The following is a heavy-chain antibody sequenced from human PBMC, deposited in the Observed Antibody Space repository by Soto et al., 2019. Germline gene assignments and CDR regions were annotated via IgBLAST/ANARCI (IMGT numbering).Heavy chain of an antibody. Sequence: LRLSCTVSGGSISSGGYYWSWIRQHPGKGLEWIGYIYYSGSTYYNPSLKSRVTISVDTSKNQFSLKLSSVTAADTAVYYCAREMLGYSSGHDAFDIWGQGTMVTVSS. D-gene: IGHD6-19*01. V-gene: IGHV4-31*03. CDR1: GGSISSGGYY. CDR2: IYYSGST. J-gene: IGHJ3*02. CDR3: AREMLGYSSGHDAFDI.